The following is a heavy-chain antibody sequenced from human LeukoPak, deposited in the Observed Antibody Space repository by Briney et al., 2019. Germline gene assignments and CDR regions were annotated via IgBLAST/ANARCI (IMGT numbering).Heavy chain of an antibody. CDR1: GGSISTYY. V-gene: IGHV4-59*01. D-gene: IGHD4-11*01. CDR3: ARERDYSFDY. Sequence: SETLSLTCTVSGGSISTYYWTWIRQPPGKGLEWIGYIYYSGSTNYNPSLKSQVTISVDTSKNQFSLKLSSVTAADTAVYYCARERDYSFDYWGQGTLVTVSS. CDR2: IYYSGST. J-gene: IGHJ4*02.